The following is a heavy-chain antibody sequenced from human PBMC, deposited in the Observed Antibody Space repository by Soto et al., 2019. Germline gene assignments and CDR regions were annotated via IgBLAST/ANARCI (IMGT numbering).Heavy chain of an antibody. CDR2: INSDGSST. Sequence: PGGSLRLSCAASGFTFSSYWMHWVRQAPGKGLVWVSRINSDGSSTSYADSVKGRFTISRDNAKNTLYLQMNSLRAEDTAVYYCARFSYDFWSGYSYYYYYGMDVWGQGTTVTVSS. J-gene: IGHJ6*02. CDR3: ARFSYDFWSGYSYYYYYGMDV. D-gene: IGHD3-3*01. CDR1: GFTFSSYW. V-gene: IGHV3-74*01.